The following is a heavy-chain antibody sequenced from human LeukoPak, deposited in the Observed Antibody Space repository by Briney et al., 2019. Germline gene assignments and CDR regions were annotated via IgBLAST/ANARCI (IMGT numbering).Heavy chain of an antibody. V-gene: IGHV4-39*01. CDR2: IYYSGGT. CDR3: ATSSGSYYY. D-gene: IGHD1-26*01. Sequence: SETLSLTCTVSGGSISSSSYYWGWIRQPPGKGLEWIGSIYYSGGTYYNPSLKSRVTISVDTSKNQFSLKLSSMTATDTAVYYCATSSGSYYYWGQGTLVTVSS. CDR1: GGSISSSSYY. J-gene: IGHJ4*02.